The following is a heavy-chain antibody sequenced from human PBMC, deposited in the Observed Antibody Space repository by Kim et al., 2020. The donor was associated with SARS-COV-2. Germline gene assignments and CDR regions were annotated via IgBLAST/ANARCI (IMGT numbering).Heavy chain of an antibody. CDR3: AREPPYYYDSSGYFQHGYYYYGMDV. Sequence: ASVKVSCKASGYTFTSYGISWVRQAPGQGLEWMGWISAYNGNTNYAQKLQGRVTMTTDTSTSTAYMELRSLRSDDTAVYYCAREPPYYYDSSGYFQHGYYYYGMDVWGQGTTVTVSS. D-gene: IGHD3-22*01. CDR2: ISAYNGNT. CDR1: GYTFTSYG. J-gene: IGHJ6*02. V-gene: IGHV1-18*01.